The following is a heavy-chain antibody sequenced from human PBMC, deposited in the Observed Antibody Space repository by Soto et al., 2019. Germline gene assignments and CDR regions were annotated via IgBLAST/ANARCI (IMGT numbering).Heavy chain of an antibody. CDR2: IHPSGQPI. Sequence: EVQLVESGGGLVQPGGSLRLSCAVSGFTFSSSEMYWVRQAPGKGLEWISYIHPSGQPIFYADSVKGRFTISRDNANNSLFLQMNSLRADDTAVYYCARRARRWGQGTMVTVSS. CDR1: GFTFSSSE. V-gene: IGHV3-48*03. CDR3: ARRARR. D-gene: IGHD1-26*01. J-gene: IGHJ3*01.